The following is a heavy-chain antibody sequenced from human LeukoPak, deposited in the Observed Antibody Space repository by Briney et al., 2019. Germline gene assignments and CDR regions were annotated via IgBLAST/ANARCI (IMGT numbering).Heavy chain of an antibody. CDR1: GYTFTNYW. V-gene: IGHV5-51*01. Sequence: GESLKISCQDSGYTFTNYWIAWVRQMPGQGLEWMGIIYPGDSDTTYSPSFQGQVTISADKSTNTAYLQWSSLMASDTAVYYCARLTRSSGNEGLSYGMDFWAKGPRSPSP. CDR3: ARLTRSSGNEGLSYGMDF. J-gene: IGHJ6*02. D-gene: IGHD5-12*01. CDR2: IYPGDSDT.